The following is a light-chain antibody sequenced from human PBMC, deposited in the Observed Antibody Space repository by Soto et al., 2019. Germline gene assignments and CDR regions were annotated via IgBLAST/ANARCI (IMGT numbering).Light chain of an antibody. CDR2: AAS. Sequence: EIMMTQSPATLSVSPGDRATLSCRASQSVSGNLASYQQKHGQPPSLLIYAASTRATGIPARFSGSGSGTVFTPTSSRLQSEDFAVYYCQHYTNWPPYTFGQGTKLE. CDR3: QHYTNWPPYT. J-gene: IGKJ2*01. V-gene: IGKV3-15*01. CDR1: QSVSGN.